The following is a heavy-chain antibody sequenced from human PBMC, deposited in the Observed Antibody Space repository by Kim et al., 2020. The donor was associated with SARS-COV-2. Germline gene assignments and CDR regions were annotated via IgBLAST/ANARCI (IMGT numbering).Heavy chain of an antibody. V-gene: IGHV3-9*01. Sequence: GRLTISRDNAKNSLYLQMNSLRAEDTALYYCVKDIGNYYGSGSYGNYFDYWGQGTLVTVSS. CDR3: VKDIGNYYGSGSYGNYFDY. J-gene: IGHJ4*02. D-gene: IGHD3-10*01.